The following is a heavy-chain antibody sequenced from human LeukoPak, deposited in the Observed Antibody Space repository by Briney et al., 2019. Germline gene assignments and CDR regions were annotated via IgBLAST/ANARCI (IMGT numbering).Heavy chain of an antibody. CDR2: IKSKTDGGTT. CDR3: TTGPPDDY. V-gene: IGHV3-15*01. Sequence: GGSLRLSCAASGFAFSSYNMNWVRQAPGKGLEWVGRIKSKTDGGTTDYAAPVKGRFAISRDDSKNTLYLQMNSLKIEDTAVYYCTTGPPDDYWGQGTLVTVSS. CDR1: GFAFSSYN. D-gene: IGHD1-14*01. J-gene: IGHJ4*02.